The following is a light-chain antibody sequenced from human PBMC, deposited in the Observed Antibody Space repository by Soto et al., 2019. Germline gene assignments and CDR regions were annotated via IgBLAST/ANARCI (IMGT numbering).Light chain of an antibody. Sequence: ALTQPASVSGSPGQSITISCTGTSSDVGGYNYVSWYQQHPGKAPKLMIYDVSNRPSGVSNRFSGSKSGNTASLTISGLQAEDEADYYCSSSTSSSTIFGSGTKVTVL. CDR1: SSDVGGYNY. V-gene: IGLV2-14*01. CDR3: SSSTSSSTI. J-gene: IGLJ1*01. CDR2: DVS.